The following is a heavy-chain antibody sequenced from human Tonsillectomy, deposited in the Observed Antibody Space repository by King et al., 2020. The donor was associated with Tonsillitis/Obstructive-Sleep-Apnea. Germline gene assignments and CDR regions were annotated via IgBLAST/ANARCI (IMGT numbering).Heavy chain of an antibody. CDR2: IKEDGSEK. CDR3: ARVLDYFDSSGYRALDI. Sequence: VQLVESGGGLVQPGGSLRLSCAASGFTFSSYWMSWVRQAPGKGLEWVANIKEDGSEKYYVDSVKGRFIISRDNAKNSLYLQMNSLRAEDTAVYYCARVLDYFDSSGYRALDIWGQGTMVTVSS. D-gene: IGHD3-22*01. V-gene: IGHV3-7*03. J-gene: IGHJ3*02. CDR1: GFTFSSYW.